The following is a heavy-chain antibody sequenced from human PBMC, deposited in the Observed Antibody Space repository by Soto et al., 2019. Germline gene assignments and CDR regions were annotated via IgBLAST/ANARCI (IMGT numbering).Heavy chain of an antibody. CDR3: VRMTAGVAGVDY. D-gene: IGHD6-19*01. CDR1: GFPFSNYN. J-gene: IGHJ4*02. V-gene: IGHV3-48*01. Sequence: TGGSLRLSCAASGFPFSNYNMNWVRQAPGKGLEWLSYINSRSDTMLYADSVKGRFSISRDNARNSLYLQMNSLGAEDTAVYYSVRMTAGVAGVDYGGQGPLVTVSS. CDR2: INSRSDTM.